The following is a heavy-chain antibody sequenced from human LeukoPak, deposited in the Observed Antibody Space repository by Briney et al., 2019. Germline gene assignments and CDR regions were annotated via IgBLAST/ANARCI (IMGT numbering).Heavy chain of an antibody. J-gene: IGHJ3*02. V-gene: IGHV3-30*18. CDR3: AKFPAEVDI. Sequence: GGSLRLSCAASGFTFSSYGMHWVRQAPGKGLEWVAVISYDGSNKYYADSVKGRFTISRDNSKNTLYLQMNSLRAEDTAVYYCAKFPAEVDIWGQGTMVTVSS. CDR1: GFTFSSYG. CDR2: ISYDGSNK.